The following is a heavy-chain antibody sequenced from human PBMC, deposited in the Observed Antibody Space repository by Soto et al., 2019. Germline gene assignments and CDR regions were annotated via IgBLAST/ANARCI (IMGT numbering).Heavy chain of an antibody. Sequence: ASVKVSCKASGYTFTGHYIHWVRQAPGQGPEWMGEICSASGDTRYAQKFQGRVTMTRDTSITTVYMELNNLSPDDTAVYYCGRGRSGQLVVFYWGQGTPVTVSS. V-gene: IGHV1-2*02. CDR3: GRGRSGQLVVFY. CDR2: ICSASGDT. D-gene: IGHD3-10*01. J-gene: IGHJ4*02. CDR1: GYTFTGHY.